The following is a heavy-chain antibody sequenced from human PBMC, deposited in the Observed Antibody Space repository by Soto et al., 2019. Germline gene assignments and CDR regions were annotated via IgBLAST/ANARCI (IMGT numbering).Heavy chain of an antibody. CDR1: GFAFNDSA. CDR2: VRSKTNNYAT. Sequence: DVQVVQSGGGLVQPGGSLKLSCAASGFAFNDSAMHWVRQASGKGLEWVACVRSKTNNYATAYPVSVRGRFTVSRDDSMSTTYLQMNSLKTEDTAMYYCTNNFVWGQGVLVTVSS. V-gene: IGHV3-73*01. D-gene: IGHD2-15*01. J-gene: IGHJ4*02. CDR3: TNNFV.